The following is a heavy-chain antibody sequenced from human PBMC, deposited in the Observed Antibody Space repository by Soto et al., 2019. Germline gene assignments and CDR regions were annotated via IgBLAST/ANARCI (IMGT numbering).Heavy chain of an antibody. V-gene: IGHV1-69*13. D-gene: IGHD4-17*01. Sequence: VKVSCKASGGTFSSYAISWVRQAPGQGLEWMGGVIPIFGTANYAQKFQGRVTITADESTGTAYMELSSLRSDDTAVYYSARVDHYGLAAFDIRGQGTMVTVSS. CDR1: GGTFSSYA. CDR3: ARVDHYGLAAFDI. J-gene: IGHJ3*02. CDR2: VIPIFGTA.